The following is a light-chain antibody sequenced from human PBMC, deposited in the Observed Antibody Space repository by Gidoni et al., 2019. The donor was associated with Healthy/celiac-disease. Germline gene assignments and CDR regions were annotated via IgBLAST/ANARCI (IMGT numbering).Light chain of an antibody. CDR2: DAS. V-gene: IGKV1-5*01. CDR1: QSISSW. Sequence: DIQMTQSPPPLSASVGDRVTITCRPSQSISSWLAWYQQKPGKAPKLLIYDASSLESGVPSRFSGSGSGTEFTLTISSLQPDDFATYYCQQYNSRTFGQGTKVEIK. J-gene: IGKJ1*01. CDR3: QQYNSRT.